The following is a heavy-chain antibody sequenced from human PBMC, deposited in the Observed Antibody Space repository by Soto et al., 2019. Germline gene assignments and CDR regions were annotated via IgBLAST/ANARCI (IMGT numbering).Heavy chain of an antibody. CDR2: IYHTGNT. CDR3: ARVGGYSGYGQFDF. CDR1: GGSVSSSHYY. D-gene: IGHD5-12*01. V-gene: IGHV4-61*01. Sequence: PSETLSLTCTVSGGSVSSSHYYWSWIRQPPGKGLEWIGYIYHTGNTSYSPSLKSRLAISVDTSRNQFPLKLTSVTAADTAVYYCARVGGYSGYGQFDFWGQGTLVTVSS. J-gene: IGHJ4*02.